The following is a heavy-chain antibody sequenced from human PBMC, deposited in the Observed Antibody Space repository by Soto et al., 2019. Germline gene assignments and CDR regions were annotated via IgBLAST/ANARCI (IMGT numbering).Heavy chain of an antibody. CDR2: ISYSGST. Sequence: QVQLQESGPGLVKPSQTLSLTCTVSGDSMTTVGYYWTWIRQHPGQGLEWIGFISYSGSTYYSSSLKGRVAISADTSKNQFSLKLNSVTAADTAVYYCTRGVYWGQGTLVTVSS. D-gene: IGHD3-16*01. CDR3: TRGVY. V-gene: IGHV4-31*03. CDR1: GDSMTTVGYY. J-gene: IGHJ4*02.